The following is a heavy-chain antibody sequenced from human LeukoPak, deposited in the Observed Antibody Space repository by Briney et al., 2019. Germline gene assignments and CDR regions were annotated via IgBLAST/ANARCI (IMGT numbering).Heavy chain of an antibody. CDR3: ARDWEITAGDY. CDR2: ISSSSSYI. J-gene: IGHJ4*02. D-gene: IGHD5-24*01. V-gene: IGHV3-21*01. CDR1: GFTFSSYS. Sequence: GGSLRLSCAASGFTFSSYSMNWVRQAPGKGLEWVSSISSSSSYIYYADSVKGRFTISRDNAKDSLYLQLHSLRAEDTAIYFCARDWEITAGDYWGQGTLVTVSS.